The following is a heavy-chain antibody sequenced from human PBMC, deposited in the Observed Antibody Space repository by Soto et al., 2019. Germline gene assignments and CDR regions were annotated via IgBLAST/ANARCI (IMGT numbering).Heavy chain of an antibody. J-gene: IGHJ4*02. CDR3: AKTPYDFWSSGQYLFDH. Sequence: PGGSLRLSCTVSGFTFGSHAMSWVRQAPGKGLECVSGISGSGGTIFYADSVKGRFTISRDNSKKTLYLQMNSLRAEDTAVYYCAKTPYDFWSSGQYLFDHWGQGTLVTVSS. D-gene: IGHD3-3*01. V-gene: IGHV3-23*01. CDR1: GFTFGSHA. CDR2: ISGSGGTI.